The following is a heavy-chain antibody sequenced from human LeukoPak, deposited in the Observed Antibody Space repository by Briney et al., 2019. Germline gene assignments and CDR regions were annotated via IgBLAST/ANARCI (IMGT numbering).Heavy chain of an antibody. D-gene: IGHD5-12*01. Sequence: GASVKVSCKASGYTFTGHYIHWVRKAPGQGLQWMGWINPKNGGTHLAQSFLDRVTMTRDTSINTAYMDLTRLTSDDTAVYYCVRDQYSGYDQSWAFDMWGQGTRVSVSS. J-gene: IGHJ3*02. CDR3: VRDQYSGYDQSWAFDM. CDR2: INPKNGGT. CDR1: GYTFTGHY. V-gene: IGHV1-2*02.